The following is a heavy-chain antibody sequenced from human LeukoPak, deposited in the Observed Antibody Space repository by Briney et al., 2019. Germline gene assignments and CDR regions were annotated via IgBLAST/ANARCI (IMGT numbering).Heavy chain of an antibody. CDR1: GFTFSSYW. CDR3: ARDMITLPPLYCSSTSCYHGFDY. J-gene: IGHJ4*02. V-gene: IGHV3-7*01. D-gene: IGHD2-2*01. CDR2: IKQDGSEK. Sequence: GGSLRLSCAASGFTFSSYWMSWVRQAPGKGLEWVANIKQDGSEKYYVDSVKGRFTISRDNAKNSLYLQMNSLRAEDTAVYYCARDMITLPPLYCSSTSCYHGFDYWGQGTLVTVSS.